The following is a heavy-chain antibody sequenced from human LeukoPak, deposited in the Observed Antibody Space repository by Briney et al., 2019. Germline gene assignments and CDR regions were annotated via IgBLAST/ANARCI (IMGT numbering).Heavy chain of an antibody. CDR2: ICSSDNSR. Sequence: PGGSLRLSCAASGFTFSDYYMSWIRQAPGKGPEWVSGICSSDNSRYYADSVKGRFTISRDNPKNTLYLQMNSLRAEDTAVYYCAKQTTTSCYTGSDYWGQGTLVTVSS. V-gene: IGHV3-11*01. D-gene: IGHD2-2*02. J-gene: IGHJ4*02. CDR1: GFTFSDYY. CDR3: AKQTTTSCYTGSDY.